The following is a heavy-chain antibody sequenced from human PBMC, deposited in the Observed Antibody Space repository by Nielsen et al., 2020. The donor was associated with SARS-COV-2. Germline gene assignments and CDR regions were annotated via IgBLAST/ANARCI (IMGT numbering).Heavy chain of an antibody. CDR3: ARDPPGYSYGYEGDFGFDY. V-gene: IGHV4-34*01. D-gene: IGHD5-18*01. CDR1: GGSFSGYY. J-gene: IGHJ4*02. Sequence: SETLSLTCAVYGGSFSGYYWSWIRQPPGKGLEWIGEINHSGSTYYNPSLKSRVTISVDTSKNQFSLKLSSVTAADTAVYYCARDPPGYSYGYEGDFGFDYWGQGTLVTVSS. CDR2: INHSGST.